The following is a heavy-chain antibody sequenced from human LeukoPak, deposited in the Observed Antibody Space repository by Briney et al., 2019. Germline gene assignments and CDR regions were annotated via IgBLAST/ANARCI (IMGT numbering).Heavy chain of an antibody. Sequence: GGSLRLSCAASGFTFSSYDMNWVRQAPGKGLDWVSYISGTGSTIYYADSVKGRFTLSRDNAKSSLYLQMNSLRAEDTAVYYCARATVTQYFDYWGQGTLVTVSS. V-gene: IGHV3-48*03. CDR1: GFTFSSYD. CDR3: ARATVTQYFDY. D-gene: IGHD4-17*01. CDR2: ISGTGSTI. J-gene: IGHJ4*02.